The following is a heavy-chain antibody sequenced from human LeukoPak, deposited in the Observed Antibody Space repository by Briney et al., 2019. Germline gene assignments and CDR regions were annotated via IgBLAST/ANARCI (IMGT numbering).Heavy chain of an antibody. Sequence: ASVKVSCXASGGTFSNYAISWVRQARGQGLEWMGRIIPIFGTANYAQKFQGRVTITTDESTSTAYMELSSLRSEDTAVYYCASAIVVVPAASYYFDYWGQGTLVTVSS. CDR2: IIPIFGTA. CDR1: GGTFSNYA. CDR3: ASAIVVVPAASYYFDY. D-gene: IGHD2-2*01. J-gene: IGHJ4*02. V-gene: IGHV1-69*05.